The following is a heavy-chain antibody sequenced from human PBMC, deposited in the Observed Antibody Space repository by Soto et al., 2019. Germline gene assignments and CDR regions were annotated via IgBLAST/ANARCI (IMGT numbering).Heavy chain of an antibody. V-gene: IGHV4-59*01. CDR1: GGSISSYY. CDR3: ARGGTYSRLIIGDWFYP. J-gene: IGHJ5*02. CDR2: INYSGST. Sequence: QVQLQESGPGLVKASETLSLTCTVSGGSISSYYWSWIRQPPGKTLEWIGYINYSGSTNYNPSLKSPVTISVDTSKNQFSLKLSSVTAADTAMYYCARGGTYSRLIIGDWFYPWGQGTLVTVSS. D-gene: IGHD6-13*01.